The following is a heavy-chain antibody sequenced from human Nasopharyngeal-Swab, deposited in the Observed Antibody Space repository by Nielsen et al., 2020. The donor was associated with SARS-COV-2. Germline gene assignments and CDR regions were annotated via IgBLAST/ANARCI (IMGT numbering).Heavy chain of an antibody. Sequence: GESLKISCAASGFTVSSNYMSWVRQAPGKGLEWVSFIYSGGSTYYADSVKGRFTISRDTSKNTLYLQMNSLRAEDTAVYYCASACSSTSCYGEGENWGQGTLVTVSS. CDR1: GFTVSSNY. J-gene: IGHJ4*02. CDR2: IYSGGST. D-gene: IGHD2-2*01. V-gene: IGHV3-53*01. CDR3: ASACSSTSCYGEGEN.